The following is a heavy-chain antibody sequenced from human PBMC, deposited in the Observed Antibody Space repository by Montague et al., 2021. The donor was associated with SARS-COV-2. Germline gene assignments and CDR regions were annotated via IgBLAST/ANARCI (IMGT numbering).Heavy chain of an antibody. CDR2: IHYSGSN. V-gene: IGHV4-59*01. CDR1: GGSIGSYY. J-gene: IGHJ4*02. Sequence: SETLSLTCSVSGGSIGSYYWSWLRQPPGKGLEWIGHIHYSGSNTYSSYLKRRVTISIDTPKNQFSLKLSSVTATDTAVYYCARSLDTSGTYSLPYWGQGTLVTVSS. D-gene: IGHD3-10*01. CDR3: ARSLDTSGTYSLPY.